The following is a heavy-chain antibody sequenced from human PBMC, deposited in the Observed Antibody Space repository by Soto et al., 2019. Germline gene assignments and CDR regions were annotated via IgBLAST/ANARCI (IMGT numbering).Heavy chain of an antibody. J-gene: IGHJ4*02. Sequence: ASVKVSCKASGYTFTSYGISWVRQAPGQGLEWMGWISAYNGNTNYAQKLQGRVTMTTDTSTSTAYMELRSLRSDDTAVYYCARSSGIVVVPAAIYADCWGQGTLVTVSS. CDR1: GYTFTSYG. D-gene: IGHD2-2*01. V-gene: IGHV1-18*01. CDR2: ISAYNGNT. CDR3: ARSSGIVVVPAAIYADC.